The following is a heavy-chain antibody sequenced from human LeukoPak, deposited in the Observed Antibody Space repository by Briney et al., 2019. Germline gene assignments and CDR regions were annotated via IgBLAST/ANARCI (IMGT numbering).Heavy chain of an antibody. CDR1: GVTFSDYY. V-gene: IGHV3-11*01. CDR3: ASNSYYYGSGSSYDY. J-gene: IGHJ4*02. D-gene: IGHD3-10*01. Sequence: GGSLRLSCAASGVTFSDYYMSWIRQAPGKGLEWVSYISSSGSTIYYADSVKGRFTISRDNAKNSLYLQMNSLRAEDTAVYYYASNSYYYGSGSSYDYWGQGTLVTVSS. CDR2: ISSSGSTI.